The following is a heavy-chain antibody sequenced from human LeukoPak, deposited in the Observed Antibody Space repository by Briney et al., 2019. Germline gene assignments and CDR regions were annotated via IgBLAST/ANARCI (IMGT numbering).Heavy chain of an antibody. CDR2: ISYDGSNK. D-gene: IGHD5-24*01. CDR1: GFTFSSYG. V-gene: IGHV3-30*18. J-gene: IGHJ4*02. Sequence: GRSLRLSCAASGFTFSSYGMHWVRQAPGKGLEWVAVISYDGSNKYYADSVKGRFTISRDNSKNTLYLQMNSLRAEDTAVYYCAKSLEAYYFDYWGQGTLVTVSS. CDR3: AKSLEAYYFDY.